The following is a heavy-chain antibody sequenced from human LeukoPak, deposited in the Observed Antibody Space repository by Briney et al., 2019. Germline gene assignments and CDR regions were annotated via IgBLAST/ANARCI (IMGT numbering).Heavy chain of an antibody. V-gene: IGHV3-21*01. Sequence: GGSLRLSCAASGFTFSSYSMNWVRQAPGKGLEWVSSISSSSSYIYYADSVKGRFTISRDNAKNSLYLQMNSLRAEDTAVYYCARDLLGSSSWYYFGYFDYWGQGTLVTVSS. CDR3: ARDLLGSSSWYYFGYFDY. CDR1: GFTFSSYS. D-gene: IGHD6-13*01. J-gene: IGHJ4*02. CDR2: ISSSSSYI.